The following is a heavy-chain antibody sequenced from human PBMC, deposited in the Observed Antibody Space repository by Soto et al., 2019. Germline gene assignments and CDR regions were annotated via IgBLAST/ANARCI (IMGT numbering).Heavy chain of an antibody. Sequence: GGSLRLSCAASGFNVSSNDMSWVRQAPGKGLEWVSVICSGGSTYYAASVKSRFTTSKDNSKNTLYRQMNSLRAEDTALYYCAKDRSYYYDSSGPFRRKFDYWGQGTLVTVPQ. CDR2: ICSGGST. D-gene: IGHD3-22*01. CDR3: AKDRSYYYDSSGPFRRKFDY. J-gene: IGHJ4*02. V-gene: IGHV3-53*01. CDR1: GFNVSSND.